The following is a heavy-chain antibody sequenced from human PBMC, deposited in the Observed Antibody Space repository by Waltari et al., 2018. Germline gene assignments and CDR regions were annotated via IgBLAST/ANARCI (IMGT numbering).Heavy chain of an antibody. CDR2: IYYSGST. D-gene: IGHD2-15*01. J-gene: IGHJ4*02. CDR1: GGSISSSSYY. CDR3: ARDHCSGGSCFDY. Sequence: QLQLQESGPGLVKPSETLSLTCTVSGGSISSSSYYWGWIRQPPGKGLEWIGSIYYSGSTSYNPSLKSRVTISLDTSNNQFSLKLSSVTAADTAVYYCARDHCSGGSCFDYWGQGTLVTVSS. V-gene: IGHV4-39*07.